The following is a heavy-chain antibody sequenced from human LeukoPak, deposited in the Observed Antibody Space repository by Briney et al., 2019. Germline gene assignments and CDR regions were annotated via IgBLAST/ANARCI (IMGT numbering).Heavy chain of an antibody. D-gene: IGHD1-26*01. J-gene: IGHJ4*02. Sequence: GGSLRLSCAASGFTFSSYGMNWVRQAPGKGLEWVSSISSSSSYIYYADSVKGRFTISRDNAKNSLYLQMNSLRAEDTAVYYCARAHSGSSLFDYWGQGTLVTVSS. CDR2: ISSSSSYI. CDR1: GFTFSSYG. CDR3: ARAHSGSSLFDY. V-gene: IGHV3-21*01.